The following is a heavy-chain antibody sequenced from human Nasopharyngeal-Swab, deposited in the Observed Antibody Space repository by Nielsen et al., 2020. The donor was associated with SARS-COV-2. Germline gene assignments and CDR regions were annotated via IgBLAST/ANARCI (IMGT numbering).Heavy chain of an antibody. CDR1: GFTFSSYW. CDR3: ARNTDDYDILTGPEFGMDF. D-gene: IGHD3-9*01. CDR2: IKQDGSEK. Sequence: GGSLRLSCAASGFTFSSYWMSWVRQAPGKGLEWVANIKQDGSEKYYVDSVKGRFTISRDNAKNSLYLQMNSLRAEDTAVYYCARNTDDYDILTGPEFGMDFWGQGTTVTVSS. V-gene: IGHV3-7*03. J-gene: IGHJ6*02.